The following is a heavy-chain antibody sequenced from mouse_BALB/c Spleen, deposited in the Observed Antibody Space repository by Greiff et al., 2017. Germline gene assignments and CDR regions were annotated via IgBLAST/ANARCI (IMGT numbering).Heavy chain of an antibody. J-gene: IGHJ2*01. CDR3: ARLNYDEYFDY. Sequence: VQLQQSGAELVKPGASVKLSCTASGFNIKDTYMHWVKQRPEQGLEWIGRIDPANGNTKYDPKFQGKATITADTSSNTAYLQLSSLTSEDTAVYYCARLNYDEYFDYWGQGTTLTVSS. D-gene: IGHD2-4*01. CDR1: GFNIKDTY. CDR2: IDPANGNT. V-gene: IGHV14-3*02.